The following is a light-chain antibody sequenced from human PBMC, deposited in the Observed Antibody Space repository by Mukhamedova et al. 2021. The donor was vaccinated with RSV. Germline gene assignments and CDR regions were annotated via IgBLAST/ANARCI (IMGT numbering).Light chain of an antibody. Sequence: SQSVSSNLAWYQQKPGQAPRLLIYGASTRATGIPARFSGSGSGTDFTLTISSLEPEDFAVYYCQQRSNQITFGQGTRLEIK. V-gene: IGKV3-11*01. J-gene: IGKJ5*01. CDR1: QSVSSN. CDR2: GAS. CDR3: QQRSNQIT.